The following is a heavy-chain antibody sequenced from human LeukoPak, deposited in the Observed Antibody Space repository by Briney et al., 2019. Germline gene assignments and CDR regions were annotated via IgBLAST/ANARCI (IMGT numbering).Heavy chain of an antibody. Sequence: ASVEVSCKATHYTFTNYGISWVRQAPGQGLEWLGWNSPYNGNTHFAQKLQGRLTMTSDTSTNTVYMEMRSLSSDDTAAYYCARSTDWVKPNPYFYMDVWGIGTTVIVSS. V-gene: IGHV1-18*01. CDR2: NSPYNGNT. D-gene: IGHD3-9*01. J-gene: IGHJ6*03. CDR1: HYTFTNYG. CDR3: ARSTDWVKPNPYFYMDV.